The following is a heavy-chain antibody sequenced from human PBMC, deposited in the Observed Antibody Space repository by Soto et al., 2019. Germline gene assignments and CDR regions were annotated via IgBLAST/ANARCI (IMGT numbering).Heavy chain of an antibody. CDR3: ATSYGSGYRAFDY. Sequence: ASVKVFCKASGDTFSFYTINWVRQAPGLGLEWVGRINPILSMSNYAQKFQGRVTMTADKSTSTAYMELRSLRSEDTAMYYCATSYGSGYRAFDYWGQGALVTVSS. V-gene: IGHV1-69*02. CDR1: GDTFSFYT. D-gene: IGHD3-10*01. J-gene: IGHJ4*02. CDR2: INPILSMS.